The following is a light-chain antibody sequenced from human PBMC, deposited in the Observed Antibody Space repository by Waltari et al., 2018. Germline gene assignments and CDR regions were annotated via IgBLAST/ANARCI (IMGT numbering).Light chain of an antibody. J-gene: IGLJ7*01. Sequence: QSVLTQPPSVSAAPGQRVTLPCPGGHSNIGNTYFSSYRQLPGTAPKLLIYEDSERPSGVPGRFSGSKSGTSATLDITGLQAGDEADYYCGTWDSSLSGAVFGGGTHLTVL. CDR2: EDS. CDR1: HSNIGNTY. V-gene: IGLV1-51*02. CDR3: GTWDSSLSGAV.